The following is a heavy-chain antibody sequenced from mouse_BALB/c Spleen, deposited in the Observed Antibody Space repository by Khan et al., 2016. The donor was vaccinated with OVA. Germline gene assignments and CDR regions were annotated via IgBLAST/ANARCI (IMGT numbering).Heavy chain of an antibody. D-gene: IGHD1-1*01. CDR1: GFSITSDYA. V-gene: IGHV3-2*02. J-gene: IGHJ2*01. CDR3: ARSVTITTVVATDFDY. Sequence: EVQLVESGPGLVKPSQSLSLTCTVTGFSITSDYAWNWIRQFPGNKLEWMGYISYSGRTSYNPSLNSRISITRDTSKNQIFLQLKSVTNEDTATDYCARSVTITTVVATDFDYWGQGTTLTVSS. CDR2: ISYSGRT.